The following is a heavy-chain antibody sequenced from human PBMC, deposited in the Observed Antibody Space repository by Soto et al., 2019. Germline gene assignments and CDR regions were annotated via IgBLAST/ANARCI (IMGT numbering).Heavy chain of an antibody. Sequence: EVQLVESGGGLVQPGGSLRVSCAASGFTFGSYWMNWVRQAPVKGLVWVSRIDSDGSSTTYADSVKGRFTTSRDNAKNTLYLQMSSLRVADTAVYYCARGRPYGMDVWGQGTTVTVSS. CDR3: ARGRPYGMDV. J-gene: IGHJ6*02. V-gene: IGHV3-74*01. CDR1: GFTFGSYW. CDR2: IDSDGSST.